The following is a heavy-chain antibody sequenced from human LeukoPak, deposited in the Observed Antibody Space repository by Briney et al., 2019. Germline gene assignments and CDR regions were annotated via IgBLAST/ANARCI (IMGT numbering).Heavy chain of an antibody. V-gene: IGHV3-7*03. J-gene: IGHJ4*02. CDR1: GFSFSSYW. CDR2: IKEDGSKK. D-gene: IGHD3-22*01. Sequence: GGSLRPSCAASGFSFSSYWMNWVRRAPGKGLEWLANIKEDGSKKYYVDSVKGRFTISRDNAKNSLYLQMDSLRAEDTAVYYCARGDASGYPDYWGQGTLVTVSS. CDR3: ARGDASGYPDY.